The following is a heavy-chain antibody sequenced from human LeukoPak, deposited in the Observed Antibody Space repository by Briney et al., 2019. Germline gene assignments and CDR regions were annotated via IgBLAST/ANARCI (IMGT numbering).Heavy chain of an antibody. Sequence: AASVKVSCKASGGTFSSYSISWVRQAPGQGLEWMGGIIPIFGTANYAQKFQGRVTITTDESTSTAYMELSSLRSEDTAVYYCARDRYYDSGSYYPAAFDIWGQGTMVTVSS. J-gene: IGHJ3*02. CDR2: IIPIFGTA. D-gene: IGHD3-22*01. CDR1: GGTFSSYS. V-gene: IGHV1-69*05. CDR3: ARDRYYDSGSYYPAAFDI.